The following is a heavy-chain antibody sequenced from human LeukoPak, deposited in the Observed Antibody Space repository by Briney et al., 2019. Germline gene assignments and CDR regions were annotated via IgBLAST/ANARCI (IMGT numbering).Heavy chain of an antibody. CDR2: ISYDGSNE. CDR1: GFTFSSYA. Sequence: GGSLRLSCAASGFTFSSYAMHWVRQAPGKGLEWVAVISYDGSNEYYADSVKGRFSISRDNSKNTLYLQMRSLRAEDTAIYYCAHPSTPDYGGLDYWGQGTLVTVSS. D-gene: IGHD4-17*01. V-gene: IGHV3-30-3*01. J-gene: IGHJ4*02. CDR3: AHPSTPDYGGLDY.